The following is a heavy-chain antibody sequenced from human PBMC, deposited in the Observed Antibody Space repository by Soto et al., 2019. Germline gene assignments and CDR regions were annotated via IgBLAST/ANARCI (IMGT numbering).Heavy chain of an antibody. D-gene: IGHD6-6*01. CDR1: GFTFSSYA. J-gene: IGHJ6*03. CDR2: ISGSGGST. Sequence: EVQLLESGGGLVQPGGSLGLSCAASGFTFSSYAMSWVRQAPGKGLEWVSAISGSGGSTYYADSVKGRFTISRDNSKNTLYLQMNSLRAEDTAVYYCAKDLSSYYYYYYMDVWGKGTTVTVSS. CDR3: AKDLSSYYYYYYMDV. V-gene: IGHV3-23*01.